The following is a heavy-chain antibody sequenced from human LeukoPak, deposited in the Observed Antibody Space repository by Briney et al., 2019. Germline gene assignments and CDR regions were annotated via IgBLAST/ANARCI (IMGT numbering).Heavy chain of an antibody. V-gene: IGHV5-51*01. CDR1: GYSFTTYW. Sequence: GESLKISCKGSGYSFTTYWIGWVRQMPGRGLEWMGIFYPSDSDTRYSPSFQGQVTISAARSITTAYLQWSGLKASDTAMYYCPRPSSGGIDYWGQGTLVTVSS. D-gene: IGHD4-23*01. J-gene: IGHJ4*02. CDR2: FYPSDSDT. CDR3: PRPSSGGIDY.